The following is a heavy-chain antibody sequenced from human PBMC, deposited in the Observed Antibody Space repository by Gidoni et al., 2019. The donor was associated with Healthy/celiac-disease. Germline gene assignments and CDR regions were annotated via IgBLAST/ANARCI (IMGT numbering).Heavy chain of an antibody. CDR1: GVTVSSYG. Sequence: QVQLVESGGGVVQPGRSLRLSGAASGVTVSSYGMHWVRQAPGKGLAWVAVIWYDGSNKYYADSVKGRFTISRDNSKNTLYLQMNSLRAEDTAVYYCARDLYSSGHVYFDYWGQGTLVTVSS. CDR2: IWYDGSNK. D-gene: IGHD6-25*01. J-gene: IGHJ4*02. V-gene: IGHV3-33*01. CDR3: ARDLYSSGHVYFDY.